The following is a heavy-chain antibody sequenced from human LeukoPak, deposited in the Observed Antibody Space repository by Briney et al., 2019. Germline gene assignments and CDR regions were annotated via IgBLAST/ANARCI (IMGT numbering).Heavy chain of an antibody. CDR2: VNWNGIST. D-gene: IGHD2-15*01. J-gene: IGHJ4*02. CDR3: ARSPEYCSGGSCYLEY. CDR1: GFTFDDYG. V-gene: IGHV3-20*04. Sequence: GGSLRPSCAASGFTFDDYGMSWVRQAPGKGLEWVSGVNWNGISTTYADSVKGRFTISRDNAKNSLYLQMNSLRDEDTALYYCARSPEYCSGGSCYLEYWGQGTLVTVSS.